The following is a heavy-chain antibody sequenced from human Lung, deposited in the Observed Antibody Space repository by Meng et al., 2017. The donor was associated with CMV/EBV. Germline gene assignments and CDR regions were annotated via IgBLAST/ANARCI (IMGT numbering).Heavy chain of an antibody. CDR3: ATRYSGQYFDWLLPPFDY. J-gene: IGHJ4*02. CDR1: GFTFSTHS. CDR2: IREDASVL. Sequence: GGSXRLSCAASGFTFSTHSMTWVRQAPGKGLEWVANIREDASVLHYADSVKGRFTVSRDNAKNSLYLQMSSLSAEDTAIYYCATRYSGQYFDWLLPPFDYXGQGXLVTVS. D-gene: IGHD3-9*01. V-gene: IGHV3-7*01.